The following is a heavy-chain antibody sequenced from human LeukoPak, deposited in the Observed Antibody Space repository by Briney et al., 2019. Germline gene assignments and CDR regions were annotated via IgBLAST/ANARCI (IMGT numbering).Heavy chain of an antibody. CDR3: ARGGYGSGSYYNAPPRFDP. D-gene: IGHD3-10*01. V-gene: IGHV4-34*01. CDR1: GGSFSGYY. CDR2: INHSGST. J-gene: IGHJ5*02. Sequence: TSETLSLTCAVYGGSFSGYYWSWIRQPPGKGLEWIGEINHSGSTNYNPSLKSRVTISVDTSKNQFALKLSSVTAADTAVYYCARGGYGSGSYYNAPPRFDPWGQGTLVTVSS.